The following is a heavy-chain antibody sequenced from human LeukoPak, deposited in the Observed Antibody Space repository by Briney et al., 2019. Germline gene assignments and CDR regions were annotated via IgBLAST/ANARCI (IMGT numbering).Heavy chain of an antibody. CDR3: ARNLRRDGYNLGY. Sequence: ASVKVSCKASGYTFTGYYMHWVRQAPGQGLEWMGWINPNSGGTNYAQKFQGRVTMTRDTSISTAYMELSRLRSDDTAVYYCARNLRRDGYNLGYWGQGTLVTVSS. CDR1: GYTFTGYY. V-gene: IGHV1-2*02. J-gene: IGHJ4*02. CDR2: INPNSGGT. D-gene: IGHD5-24*01.